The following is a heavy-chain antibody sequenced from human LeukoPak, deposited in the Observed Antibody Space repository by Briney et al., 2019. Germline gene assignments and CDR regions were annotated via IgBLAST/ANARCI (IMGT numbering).Heavy chain of an antibody. CDR2: IYSGGST. D-gene: IGHD3-22*01. CDR1: GFTVSSNY. J-gene: IGHJ6*02. V-gene: IGHV3-66*01. Sequence: GGSLRLSCAASGFTVSSNYMTWVRQAPGKGLEWVSVIYSGGSTYYADSVKGRFTLSRDNSKNTLFLQMNSLRAEDTAVYYCARVSYYDSSGYSGMDVWGQGTTVTVSS. CDR3: ARVSYYDSSGYSGMDV.